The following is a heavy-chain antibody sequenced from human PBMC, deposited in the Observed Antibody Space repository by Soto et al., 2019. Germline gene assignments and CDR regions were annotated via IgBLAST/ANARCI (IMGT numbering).Heavy chain of an antibody. V-gene: IGHV3-23*01. J-gene: IGHJ6*02. D-gene: IGHD6-6*01. CDR3: VKVEGARLVFYGMDV. CDR1: GFTFSSYA. CDR2: ISGSGGST. Sequence: EVQLLESGGGLVQPGGSLRLSCAASGFTFSSYAMSWVRQAPGKGLEWVSAISGSGGSTYYADSVKGRLTISRDNSRNTQYIQMNSLGAEDRAVYYLVKVEGARLVFYGMDVWGQGTTVTVSS.